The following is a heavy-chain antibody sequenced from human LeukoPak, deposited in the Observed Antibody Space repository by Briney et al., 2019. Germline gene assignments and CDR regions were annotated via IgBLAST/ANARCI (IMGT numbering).Heavy chain of an antibody. CDR3: ARDGVELRYFDWLLRVDY. J-gene: IGHJ4*02. CDR1: GYTFTSYY. CDR2: INPNSGGT. D-gene: IGHD3-9*01. V-gene: IGHV1-2*02. Sequence: ASVKVSCKASGYTFTSYYMHWVRQAPGQGLEWMGWINPNSGGTNYAQKFQGRVTMTRDTSISTAYMELSRLRSDDTAVYYCARDGVELRYFDWLLRVDYWGQGTLVTVSS.